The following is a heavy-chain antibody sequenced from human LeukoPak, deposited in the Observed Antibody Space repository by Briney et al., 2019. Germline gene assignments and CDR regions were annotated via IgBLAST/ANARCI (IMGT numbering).Heavy chain of an antibody. D-gene: IGHD6-13*01. CDR1: EFTFSSYG. Sequence: GGSLRLACAASEFTFSSYGMNWVRQAPGKGLEWVAFIRYDGSNKYHADSVKGRFTISRDNAKNSLYLQMNSLRAEDTAVYYCARGLVPGFDYWGQGTLVTVSS. V-gene: IGHV3-30*02. CDR3: ARGLVPGFDY. J-gene: IGHJ4*02. CDR2: IRYDGSNK.